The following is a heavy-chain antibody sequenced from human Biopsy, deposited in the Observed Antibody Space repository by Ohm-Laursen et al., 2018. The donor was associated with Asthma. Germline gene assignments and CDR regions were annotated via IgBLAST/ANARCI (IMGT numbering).Heavy chain of an antibody. J-gene: IGHJ4*02. CDR2: ISAYNGNT. D-gene: IGHD1-26*01. CDR1: GYTFTSYG. V-gene: IGHV1-18*04. CDR3: ARAGALIVGATMGY. Sequence: SVKVSCKVSGYTFTSYGISWVRQAPGQGLEWMGWISAYNGNTNYAQKLQGRVTMTTDTSTSTAYMELRSLRSDDTAVYYCARAGALIVGATMGYWGQGTLVTVSS.